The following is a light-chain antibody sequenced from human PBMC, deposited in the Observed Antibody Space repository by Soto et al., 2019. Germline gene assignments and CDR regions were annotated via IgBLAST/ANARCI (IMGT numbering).Light chain of an antibody. V-gene: IGKV1-5*03. J-gene: IGKJ4*01. CDR1: QNINRW. Sequence: DIQMTQSPSTLSASVGGRVTITCRARQNINRWLAWYQQRPGKAPNLLIHKASTLEVGVPSRFSGSASGTEFTLTISSLQPDDFAVYFCLQYNVYPLSFGGGTKVEIK. CDR2: KAS. CDR3: LQYNVYPLS.